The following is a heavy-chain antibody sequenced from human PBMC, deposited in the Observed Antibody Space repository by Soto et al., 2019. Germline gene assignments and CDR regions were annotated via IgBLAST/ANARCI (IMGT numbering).Heavy chain of an antibody. V-gene: IGHV1-2*02. CDR1: GYTFTGYY. CDR2: INPNSGGT. Sequence: ASVKVSCKASGYTFTGYYMHWVRQAPGQGLEWMGWINPNSGGTNYAQKFQGRVTMTRDTSISTAYMELSRLRSDDTAVHYCARRRSACSGGSCPGGMDVCGQGTTVTVSS. J-gene: IGHJ6*02. CDR3: ARRRSACSGGSCPGGMDV. D-gene: IGHD2-15*01.